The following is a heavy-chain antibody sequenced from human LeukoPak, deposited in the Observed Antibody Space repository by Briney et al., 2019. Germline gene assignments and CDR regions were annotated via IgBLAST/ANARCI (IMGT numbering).Heavy chain of an antibody. J-gene: IGHJ6*03. CDR3: ARSSRARWPYGSGGYYYYMDV. D-gene: IGHD3-10*01. CDR2: IYYTGST. Sequence: SETLSLTCVVSGGSITTSSYYWAWIRQPPGKGLEWIASIYYTGSTYYNPSLKSRVSISVDTSKNQFSLKLSSVTAADTAVYYCARSSRARWPYGSGGYYYYMDVWGKGTTVTISS. CDR1: GGSITTSSYY. V-gene: IGHV4-39*07.